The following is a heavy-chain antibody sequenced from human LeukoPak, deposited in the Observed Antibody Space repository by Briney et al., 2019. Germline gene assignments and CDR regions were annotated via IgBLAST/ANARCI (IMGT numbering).Heavy chain of an antibody. CDR2: IYYSGST. CDR1: GGSISSYY. CDR3: AREYDAGYYFDY. V-gene: IGHV4-59*01. J-gene: IGHJ4*02. Sequence: SETLSLTCTVSGGSISSYYWSWIRQPPGKGLEWIGYIYYSGSTNYNPSLKSRVTISVDTSKNQFSLKLSSVTAADTAVYYCAREYDAGYYFDYWGQGTLVTVSS. D-gene: IGHD3-10*01.